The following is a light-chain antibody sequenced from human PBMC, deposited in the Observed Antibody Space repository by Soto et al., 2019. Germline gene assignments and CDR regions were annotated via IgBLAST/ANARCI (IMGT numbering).Light chain of an antibody. J-gene: IGLJ2*01. CDR1: SSDVGGYNY. V-gene: IGLV2-14*01. CDR2: EVS. CDR3: SSYTSSSTLDVV. Sequence: QSALTQPASVSGSPGQSITISCTGTSSDVGGYNYVSWYQQHPGKAPKLRIYEVSNRPSGVSNRVSGSKSGNTASLTISGLQAEDEADYYCSSYTSSSTLDVVFGGGTKLTVL.